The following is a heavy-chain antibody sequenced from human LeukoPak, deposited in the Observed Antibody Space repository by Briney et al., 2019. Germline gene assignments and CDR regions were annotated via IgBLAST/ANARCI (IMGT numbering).Heavy chain of an antibody. V-gene: IGHV1-69*01. CDR1: GGTFSSYA. J-gene: IGHJ5*02. D-gene: IGHD3-3*01. CDR3: ARAWSGHYSSRNWFDP. CDR2: IIPIFGTA. Sequence: SVKVSCKASGGTFSSYAISWVRQAPGQGLEWMGGIIPIFGTANYAQKFQGRVTITADESTSTAYMELSSLRSEDTAVYYCARAWSGHYSSRNWFDPWGQGTLVTVSS.